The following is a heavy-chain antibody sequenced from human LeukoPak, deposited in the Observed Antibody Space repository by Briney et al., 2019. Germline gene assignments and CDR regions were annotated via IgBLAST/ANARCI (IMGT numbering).Heavy chain of an antibody. CDR3: ARDPSRLGLDWYFDL. V-gene: IGHV1-69*04. D-gene: IGHD3-9*01. CDR2: IIPILGIA. CDR1: GGTFSSYA. Sequence: GASVKVSCKASGGTFSSYAISWVRQAPGQGLEWMGRIIPILGIANYAQKFQGRVTITADKSTSTAYMELSSLRSEDTAVYYCARDPSRLGLDWYFDLWGRGTLVTVSS. J-gene: IGHJ2*01.